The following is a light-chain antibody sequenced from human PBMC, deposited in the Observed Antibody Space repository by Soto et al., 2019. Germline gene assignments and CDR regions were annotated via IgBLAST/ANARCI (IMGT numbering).Light chain of an antibody. CDR1: QSVSSY. V-gene: IGKV3-11*01. CDR2: DAS. Sequence: EIVLTQSPATLSLSPGERATLSCRASQSVSSYLAWYQQKPGQAPRLLIYDASNRATGIPARFSGSGFGTDFTLTISSLEPKDFAVYYCQQLSNWPTFGQGNKVEIK. J-gene: IGKJ1*01. CDR3: QQLSNWPT.